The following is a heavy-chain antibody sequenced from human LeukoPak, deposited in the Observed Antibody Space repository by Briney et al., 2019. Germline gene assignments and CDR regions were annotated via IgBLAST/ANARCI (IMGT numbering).Heavy chain of an antibody. V-gene: IGHV3-21*01. CDR3: ARGGGAFDI. CDR2: ISSSSNYI. CDR1: GFIFTDYW. J-gene: IGHJ3*02. D-gene: IGHD5-12*01. Sequence: GGSLRLSCAASGFIFTDYWMYWVRQAPGRGLEWVSSISSSSNYIYYADSVKGRFTISRDNAKNSLYLQMNSLRAEDTAVYFCARGGGAFDIWGQGTMVTVSS.